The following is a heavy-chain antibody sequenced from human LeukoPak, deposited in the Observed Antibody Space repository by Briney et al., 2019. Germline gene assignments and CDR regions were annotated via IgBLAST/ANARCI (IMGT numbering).Heavy chain of an antibody. Sequence: GGSLRLSCAASGFTFDDYAMHWVRQAPGKGLEWVSGISWNSGSIGYVDSVKGRFTISRDNAKNSLYLQMNSLRAEDTALYYCAKDMIGYDSWYFDLWGRGTLVTVSS. D-gene: IGHD5-12*01. J-gene: IGHJ2*01. CDR1: GFTFDDYA. CDR3: AKDMIGYDSWYFDL. CDR2: ISWNSGSI. V-gene: IGHV3-9*01.